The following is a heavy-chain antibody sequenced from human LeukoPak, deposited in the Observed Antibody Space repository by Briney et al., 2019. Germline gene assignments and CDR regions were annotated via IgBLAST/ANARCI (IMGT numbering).Heavy chain of an antibody. Sequence: GGPLTLSCAASGFTFSSYSKNWLRQAPGKGLEWVSSICSSRSYIYYADSVKGRFNISRDNAKNSLYLQMNSLRAEDMAVYYCARDLSYGSGNGDYWGQGTLVTVSS. CDR1: GFTFSSYS. CDR3: ARDLSYGSGNGDY. CDR2: ICSSRSYI. V-gene: IGHV3-21*01. J-gene: IGHJ4*02. D-gene: IGHD3-10*01.